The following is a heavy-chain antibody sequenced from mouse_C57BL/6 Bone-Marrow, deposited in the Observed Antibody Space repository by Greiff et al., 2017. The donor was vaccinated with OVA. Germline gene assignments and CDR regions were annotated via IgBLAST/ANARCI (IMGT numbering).Heavy chain of an antibody. Sequence: VQLQQSGPELVKPGASVKISCKASGYTFTDYYMNWVKQSHGKSLEWIGDINPNNGGTSYNQKFKGKATLTVDKSSSTAYMELRSLTSEDSAVDYCASEWGYDSYAMDYWGQGTSVTVSS. CDR1: GYTFTDYY. CDR2: INPNNGGT. J-gene: IGHJ4*01. V-gene: IGHV1-26*01. CDR3: ASEWGYDSYAMDY. D-gene: IGHD2-2*01.